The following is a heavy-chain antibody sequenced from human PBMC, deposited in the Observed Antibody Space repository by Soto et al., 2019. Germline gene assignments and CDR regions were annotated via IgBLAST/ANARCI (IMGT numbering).Heavy chain of an antibody. J-gene: IGHJ4*02. CDR1: GFNFKKFA. Sequence: EVQLLESGGGVVQPGGSLRLSCVASGFNFKKFAMAWVRQAPGEGLEWVSGISCCGGSTSYADSVKGRFSIARDASKNTLSLQMHSLRVEDTAQYYCAKADGEQWLVPHLDNWGQGTLVTVS. V-gene: IGHV3-23*01. CDR2: ISCCGGST. CDR3: AKADGEQWLVPHLDN. D-gene: IGHD6-19*01.